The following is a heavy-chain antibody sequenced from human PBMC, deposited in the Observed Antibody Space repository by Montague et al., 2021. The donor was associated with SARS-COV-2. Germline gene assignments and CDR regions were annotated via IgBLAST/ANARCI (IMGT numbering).Heavy chain of an antibody. CDR3: ARFPTSYYYDSKAAPATPDAFDI. CDR1: GGSIISSSYY. V-gene: IGHV4-39*01. D-gene: IGHD3-22*01. J-gene: IGHJ3*02. Sequence: SETLSLTCAVYGGSIISSSYYWGWIRQPPGNVLEWIGSIYYSGSTYYNPSLKSRVAISADTSKNQFSLKLSSVTAADTAVYYCARFPTSYYYDSKAAPATPDAFDIWGQGTMVTVSS. CDR2: IYYSGST.